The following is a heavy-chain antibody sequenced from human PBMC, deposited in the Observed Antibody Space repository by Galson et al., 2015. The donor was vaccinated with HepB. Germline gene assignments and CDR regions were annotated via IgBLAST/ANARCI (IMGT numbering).Heavy chain of an antibody. V-gene: IGHV1-46*03. CDR1: GYTFTSYY. J-gene: IGHJ3*02. CDR2: INPSGGST. Sequence: SVKVSCKASGYTFTSYYMHWVRQAPGQGLEWMGIINPSGGSTSYAQKFQGRVTMTRDTSTSTVYMELSSLRSEDTAVYYSATTDPRGIAVAGPNDAFDIWGQGTMVTVSS. CDR3: ATTDPRGIAVAGPNDAFDI. D-gene: IGHD6-19*01.